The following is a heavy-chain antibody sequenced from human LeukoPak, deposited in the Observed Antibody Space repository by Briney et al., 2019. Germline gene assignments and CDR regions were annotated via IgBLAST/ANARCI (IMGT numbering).Heavy chain of an antibody. CDR1: GSTFSTYW. Sequence: EGSLRLSCAVSGSTFSTYWMSWVRQAPGKGLEWVSVIYSGGSTYYADSVKGRFTISGDNSKNTLYLQMNSLRAEDTAVYYCASLAAAGTIVDYWGQGTLVTVSS. CDR2: IYSGGST. J-gene: IGHJ4*02. V-gene: IGHV3-66*02. D-gene: IGHD6-13*01. CDR3: ASLAAAGTIVDY.